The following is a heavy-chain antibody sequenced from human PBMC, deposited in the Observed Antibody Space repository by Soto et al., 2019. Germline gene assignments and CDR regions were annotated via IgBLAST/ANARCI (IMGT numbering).Heavy chain of an antibody. V-gene: IGHV3-48*02. J-gene: IGHJ5*02. CDR2: ISSSSSTI. CDR3: AREPGTLNWFDP. CDR1: GFTFSSYS. Sequence: EVQLVESGGGLVQPGGSLRLSCAASGFTFSSYSMNWVRQAPGKGLEWVSYISSSSSTIYYADSVKGRFTISRDNAKNSLYLHMNSLRDEDTAVYYCAREPGTLNWFDPWGQGTLVTVSS. D-gene: IGHD3-10*01.